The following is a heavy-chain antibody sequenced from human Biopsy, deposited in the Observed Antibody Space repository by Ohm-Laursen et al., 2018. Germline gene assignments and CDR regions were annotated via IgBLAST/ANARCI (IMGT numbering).Heavy chain of an antibody. D-gene: IGHD3-3*01. CDR2: NIPILGTG. V-gene: IGHV1-69*06. CDR3: ARDRWPHVTLLGLVVFDF. J-gene: IGHJ4*02. Sequence: SSVKVSCKAPEGTFSNYGVNWVRQAPGQGLEWLGGNIPILGTGNYAQKFQDRVTVAADTSTSTATMELRSLRSDDTAVYYCARDRWPHVTLLGLVVFDFWGQGTLVIVSS. CDR1: EGTFSNYG.